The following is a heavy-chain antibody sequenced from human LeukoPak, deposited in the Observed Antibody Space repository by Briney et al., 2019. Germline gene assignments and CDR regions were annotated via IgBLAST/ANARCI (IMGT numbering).Heavy chain of an antibody. J-gene: IGHJ3*02. CDR3: ARWWGRVGATGGDAFDI. CDR1: GYTFTGYY. V-gene: IGHV1-2*02. D-gene: IGHD1-26*01. CDR2: INPNSGGT. Sequence: GASVKVSCKASGYTFTGYYMHWVRQAPGQGLEWMGWINPNSGGTNYAQKFQGRVTMTRDTSISTAYMELSRLRSDDTAVYYCARWWGRVGATGGDAFDIWGQGTMVTVSS.